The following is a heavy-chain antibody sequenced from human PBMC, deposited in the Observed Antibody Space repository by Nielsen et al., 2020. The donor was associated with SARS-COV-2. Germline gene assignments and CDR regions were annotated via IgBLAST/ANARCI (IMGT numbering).Heavy chain of an antibody. V-gene: IGHV1-2*06. CDR3: ARGYCSSTSCYARYYYYGMDV. D-gene: IGHD2-2*01. J-gene: IGHJ6*02. Sequence: ASVKVSCKASGYTFTGYYMHWVRQAPGQGLEWMGRINPNSGGTNYAQKFQGRVTMTRDTSISTAYMELSRLRSDDTAVYYCARGYCSSTSCYARYYYYGMDVWGQGTTVTVSS. CDR2: INPNSGGT. CDR1: GYTFTGYY.